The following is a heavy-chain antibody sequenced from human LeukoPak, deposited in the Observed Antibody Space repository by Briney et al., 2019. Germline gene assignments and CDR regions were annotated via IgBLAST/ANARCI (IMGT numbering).Heavy chain of an antibody. V-gene: IGHV1-3*01. D-gene: IGHD2-2*02. J-gene: IGHJ5*02. CDR2: INAGNGNT. Sequence: ASVKVSCKASGYTFTSYAMHWVRQAPGQRLEWMGWINAGNGNTKYSRKFQGRVTITRDTSASTAYMELSSLRSEDTAVYYCARRGAYCSSTSCYMRLGWFDPWGQGTLVTVSS. CDR3: ARRGAYCSSTSCYMRLGWFDP. CDR1: GYTFTSYA.